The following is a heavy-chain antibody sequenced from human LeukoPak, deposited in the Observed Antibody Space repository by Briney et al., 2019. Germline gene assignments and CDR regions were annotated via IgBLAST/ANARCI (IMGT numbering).Heavy chain of an antibody. V-gene: IGHV1-2*02. D-gene: IGHD3-22*01. CDR2: INPNSGGT. J-gene: IGHJ4*02. CDR1: GYTFTGHY. CDR3: ARLWEYYYDSSGDPYFDY. Sequence: ASVKVSCKASGYTFTGHYMHWVRQAPGQGLEWMGWINPNSGGTNYAQKFQGRVTMTRDTSISTAYMELSRLRSDDTAVYYCARLWEYYYDSSGDPYFDYWGQGTLVTVSS.